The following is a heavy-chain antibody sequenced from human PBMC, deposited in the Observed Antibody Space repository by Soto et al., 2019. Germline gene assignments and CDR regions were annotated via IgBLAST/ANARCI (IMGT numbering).Heavy chain of an antibody. D-gene: IGHD6-13*01. Sequence: EVQLVESGGGLVKPGGSLRLSCAASGFTFSSYSMNWVRQAPGKGLEWVSSISSSSSYIYYADSVKGRFTISRDNVKNSLYLQMNSLRAEDTAVYYCARTPGTGYSSSWYGTDAFDIWGQGTMVTVSS. V-gene: IGHV3-21*01. CDR3: ARTPGTGYSSSWYGTDAFDI. J-gene: IGHJ3*02. CDR2: ISSSSSYI. CDR1: GFTFSSYS.